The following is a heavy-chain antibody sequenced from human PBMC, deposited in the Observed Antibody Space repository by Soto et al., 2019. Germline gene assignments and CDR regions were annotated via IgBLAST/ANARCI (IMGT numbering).Heavy chain of an antibody. CDR3: ARDRKYSFGLIYDI. CDR2: VSYRGIT. CDR1: GGSISSSSYY. Sequence: SETLSLTCTVSGGSISSSSYYWGWIRQPPGKGLEWIGYVSYRGITTYNPSLKSRVTILLGTSKNQISLNLRSVTAGDTSVYSGARDRKYSFGLIYDIWGQGKMVTVSS. J-gene: IGHJ3*02. V-gene: IGHV4-61*01. D-gene: IGHD3-3*01.